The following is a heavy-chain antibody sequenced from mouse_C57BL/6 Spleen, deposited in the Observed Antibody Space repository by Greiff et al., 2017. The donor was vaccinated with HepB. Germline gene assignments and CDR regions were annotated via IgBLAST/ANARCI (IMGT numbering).Heavy chain of an antibody. J-gene: IGHJ3*01. Sequence: VQLVESGPELVKPGASVKISCKASGYAFSSSWMNWVKQRPGKGLEWIGRIYPGDGDTNYNGKFKGKATLTADKSSSTAYMQLSSLTSEDSAVYFCARWGSNYSWFAYWGQGTLVTVSA. CDR2: IYPGDGDT. D-gene: IGHD2-5*01. CDR1: GYAFSSSW. V-gene: IGHV1-82*01. CDR3: ARWGSNYSWFAY.